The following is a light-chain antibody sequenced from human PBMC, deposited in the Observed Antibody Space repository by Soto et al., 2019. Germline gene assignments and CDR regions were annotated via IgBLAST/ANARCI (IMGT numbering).Light chain of an antibody. Sequence: DIQMTQSPSTLSASVGDRVTITCRASQSISDWLAWYQQKPGKAPKLLIYAASNLQSGVPSRFSGSGSGTDFTLTISSLHPEDFATYFCQQSHTPPLTFGGGTKVEIK. CDR3: QQSHTPPLT. V-gene: IGKV1-39*01. CDR2: AAS. J-gene: IGKJ4*01. CDR1: QSISDW.